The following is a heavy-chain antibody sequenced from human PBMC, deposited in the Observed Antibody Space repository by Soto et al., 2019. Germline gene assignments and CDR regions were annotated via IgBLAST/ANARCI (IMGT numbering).Heavy chain of an antibody. CDR1: GFTFSSYG. CDR2: IWYDGSNK. V-gene: IGHV3-33*01. D-gene: IGHD3-22*01. CDR3: ARDGPTYYYDSSGMGGMDV. Sequence: PGGSLRLSCAASGFTFSSYGMHWVRKSQGKGLEWVAVIWYDGSNKYYADSVKGRFTISRDNSKNTLYLQMNSLRAEDTAVYYCARDGPTYYYDSSGMGGMDVWGQGTTVTVSS. J-gene: IGHJ6*02.